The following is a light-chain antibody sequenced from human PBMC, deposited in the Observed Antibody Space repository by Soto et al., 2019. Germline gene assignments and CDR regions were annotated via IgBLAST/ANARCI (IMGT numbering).Light chain of an antibody. J-gene: IGLJ1*01. CDR1: SSDVGGYNY. CDR3: CSYAGSSTPYV. Sequence: QSALTQPASVSGSPGQSITISCTGTSSDVGGYNYVSWYQQHPGKAPKLMIYEVTSRPSGLSNRFSGSKSGNTASLTISGLQAEDEADYYCCSYAGSSTPYVFGTGTKLTVL. CDR2: EVT. V-gene: IGLV2-14*01.